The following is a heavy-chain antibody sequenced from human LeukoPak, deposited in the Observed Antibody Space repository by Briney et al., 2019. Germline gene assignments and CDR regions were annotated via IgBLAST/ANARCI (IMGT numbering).Heavy chain of an antibody. V-gene: IGHV4-39*01. CDR1: GGSISSSSYY. CDR3: ARQEDTAGGLGY. D-gene: IGHD5-18*01. CDR2: IYYSGST. J-gene: IGHJ4*02. Sequence: SSETLSLTCTVSGGSISSSSYYWGWIRQPPGRGLEWIGSIYYSGSTYYNPSLKSRVTISVDTSKNQFSLKLSSVTAADTAVYYCARQEDTAGGLGYWGQGTLVTVSS.